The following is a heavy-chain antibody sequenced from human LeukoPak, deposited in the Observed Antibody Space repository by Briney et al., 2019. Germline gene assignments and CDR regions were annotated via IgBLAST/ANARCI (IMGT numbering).Heavy chain of an antibody. CDR2: ISRSSAYI. V-gene: IGHV3-21*01. CDR3: AKDGRKRISMIILEPKRPYYWDY. J-gene: IGHJ4*02. CDR1: GFTLSSYS. Sequence: GGSLRLSCAASGFTLSSYSMNWVRQAPGKGLEWVSSISRSSAYIYYADSVKGRFTISRDSAKNSLYLQMNSLRAEDTAVYYCAKDGRKRISMIILEPKRPYYWDYWGQGTLVTVS. D-gene: IGHD3-22*01.